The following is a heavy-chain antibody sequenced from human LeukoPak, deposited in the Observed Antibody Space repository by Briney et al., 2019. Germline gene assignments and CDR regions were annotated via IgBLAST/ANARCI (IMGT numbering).Heavy chain of an antibody. Sequence: PGGSLRLSCVASGFTFDNYGINWVRQAPGKGLEWVSSISSSRGFIYYADSVKGRFTISRDNAKNSVYLQMNSLRAEDTAVYYCATLGGRWLQFFDYWGQGTLVTVSS. D-gene: IGHD5-24*01. CDR1: GFTFDNYG. CDR3: ATLGGRWLQFFDY. J-gene: IGHJ4*02. CDR2: ISSSRGFI. V-gene: IGHV3-21*01.